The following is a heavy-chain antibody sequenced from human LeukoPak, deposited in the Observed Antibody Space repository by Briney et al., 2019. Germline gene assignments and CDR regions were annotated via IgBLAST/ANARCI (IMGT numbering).Heavy chain of an antibody. J-gene: IGHJ4*02. Sequence: SETLSLTCAVYGGSFSGYYWSWIRQPPGKGLEWIGEINHSGSTNYNPSLKSRVTISVDTSKNQFSLKLSSVTAADTAVYYCARGRRAYYFDYWGLGTLVTVSS. CDR1: GGSFSGYY. V-gene: IGHV4-34*01. CDR2: INHSGST. CDR3: ARGRRAYYFDY.